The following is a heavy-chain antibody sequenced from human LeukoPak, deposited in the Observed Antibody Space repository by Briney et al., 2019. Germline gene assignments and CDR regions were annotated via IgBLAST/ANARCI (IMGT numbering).Heavy chain of an antibody. CDR2: ISNSGTT. CDR3: TRAASDCSSTSCFTRYFQH. Sequence: PGGSLRLSCAASGFAVSTNHVTWVRQDPGKGLEWVSVISNSGTTYYADSVRGRFTISRDNSKNTLYLQMNSLRAEDTAVYYCTRAASDCSSTSCFTRYFQHWGQGTLVAVSS. J-gene: IGHJ1*01. V-gene: IGHV3-66*01. CDR1: GFAVSTNH. D-gene: IGHD2-2*01.